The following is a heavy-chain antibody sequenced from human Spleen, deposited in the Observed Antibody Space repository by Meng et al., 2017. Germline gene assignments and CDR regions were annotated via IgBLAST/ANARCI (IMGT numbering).Heavy chain of an antibody. Sequence: GSLRLSCTVSGGSINRSSYYWGWIRQPPGKGLEWIGNIFYGGSTYYNPSLKSRVTISVDTSKNQFSLNLSSVTAADTAVYYCARRCGSSSCYLYWGQGTLVTVSS. J-gene: IGHJ4*02. CDR3: ARRCGSSSCYLY. D-gene: IGHD2-2*01. CDR1: GGSINRSSYY. CDR2: IFYGGST. V-gene: IGHV4-39*07.